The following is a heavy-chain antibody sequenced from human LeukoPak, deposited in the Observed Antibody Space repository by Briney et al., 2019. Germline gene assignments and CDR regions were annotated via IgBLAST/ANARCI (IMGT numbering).Heavy chain of an antibody. D-gene: IGHD6-19*01. CDR3: ARVGYASAWYPFDY. CDR1: GGSFSGYY. J-gene: IGHJ4*02. V-gene: IGHV4-34*01. Sequence: SETLSLTCAVYGGSFSGYYWSWIRQPPGKGLEWIGEINHSGSTNYNPSLKSRVTISVDTSKNQFSLKLSSVTAADTAVYYCARVGYASAWYPFDYWGQGTPVIVSS. CDR2: INHSGST.